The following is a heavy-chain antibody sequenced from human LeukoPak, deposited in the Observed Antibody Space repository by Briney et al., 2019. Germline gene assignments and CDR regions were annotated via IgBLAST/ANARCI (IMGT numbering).Heavy chain of an antibody. Sequence: ASVKVSCKASGYTFTSYGISWVRQAPGQGLEWMGWISAYNGNTNYAQKLQGRVTMTTDTSTSTAYMELRSLRSDDTAVYYCARDLQAVSGQRLWLQVADYWGQGTLVTVSS. J-gene: IGHJ4*02. V-gene: IGHV1-18*01. D-gene: IGHD5-18*01. CDR2: ISAYNGNT. CDR1: GYTFTSYG. CDR3: ARDLQAVSGQRLWLQVADY.